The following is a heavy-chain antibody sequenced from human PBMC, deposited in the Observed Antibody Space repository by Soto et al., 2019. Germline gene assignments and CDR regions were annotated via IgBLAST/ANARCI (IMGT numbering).Heavy chain of an antibody. CDR3: ARGSPVPAARDFDY. D-gene: IGHD2-2*01. Sequence: GGSLRLSCAASGFTFSSYSMNWVRQAPGKGLEWVSSISSSSSYIYYADSVKGRFTISRDNAKNSLYLQMNSLRAEDTAVYYCARGSPVPAARDFDYWGQGTLVTVSS. V-gene: IGHV3-21*01. CDR1: GFTFSSYS. J-gene: IGHJ4*02. CDR2: ISSSSSYI.